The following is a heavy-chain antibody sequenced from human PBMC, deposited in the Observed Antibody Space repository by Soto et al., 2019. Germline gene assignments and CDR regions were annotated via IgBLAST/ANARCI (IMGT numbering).Heavy chain of an antibody. V-gene: IGHV3-23*01. CDR1: EFIFSSYS. D-gene: IGHD4-4*01. CDR2: ISGSGQTT. Sequence: GGSLRLSCAACEFIFSSYSLSWLRQAPEKGLEWVSGISGSGQTTHYRDSVKGRFTISRDNFRNTLYLQVNSLRAEDTAVYFCAKSRGDSWTTYFFDYWGQGALVTVSS. CDR3: AKSRGDSWTTYFFDY. J-gene: IGHJ4*02.